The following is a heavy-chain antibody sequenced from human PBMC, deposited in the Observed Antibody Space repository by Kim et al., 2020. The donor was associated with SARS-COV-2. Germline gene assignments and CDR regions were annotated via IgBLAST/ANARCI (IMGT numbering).Heavy chain of an antibody. CDR1: GYTFTSYA. D-gene: IGHD6-19*01. CDR3: AREVGYSSGWYVNGFDP. CDR2: INAGNGNT. Sequence: ASVKVSCKASGYTFTSYAMHWVRQAPGQRLEWMGWINAGNGNTKYSQKFQGRVTITRDTSASTAYMELSSLRSEDTAVYYCAREVGYSSGWYVNGFDPWGQGTLVTVSS. J-gene: IGHJ5*02. V-gene: IGHV1-3*01.